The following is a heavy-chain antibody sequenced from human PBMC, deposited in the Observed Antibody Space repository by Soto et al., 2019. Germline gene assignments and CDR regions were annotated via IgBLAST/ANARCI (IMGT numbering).Heavy chain of an antibody. V-gene: IGHV1-69*08. J-gene: IGHJ6*02. CDR2: IIPVFGIA. Sequence: QVQLVQSGAEVKKPGSSVKVSCKASGGTFSRYSFTWVRQAPGHGLEWMGRIIPVFGIASYAQKFQARVTITADKSTSTAYMELGSRRSEDTAVYYCAREDRDRETGLVPAAIDGMDVWGQGTTVTVSS. D-gene: IGHD2-2*01. CDR3: AREDRDRETGLVPAAIDGMDV. CDR1: GGTFSRYS.